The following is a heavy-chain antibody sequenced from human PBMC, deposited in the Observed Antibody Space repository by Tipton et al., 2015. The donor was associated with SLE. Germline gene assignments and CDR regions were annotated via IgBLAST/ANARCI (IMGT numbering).Heavy chain of an antibody. J-gene: IGHJ4*02. CDR3: ARDLGHGGDSDY. CDR1: GGSISSGSYY. CDR2: IYTSGST. Sequence: TLSLTCTVSGGSISSGSYYWSWIRQPAGKGLEWIGRIYTSGSTNYNPSLKSRVTISVDTSKNQFSLKLSSVTAADTAVYYCARDLGHGGDSDYWGQGILVTVSS. V-gene: IGHV4-61*02. D-gene: IGHD3/OR15-3a*01.